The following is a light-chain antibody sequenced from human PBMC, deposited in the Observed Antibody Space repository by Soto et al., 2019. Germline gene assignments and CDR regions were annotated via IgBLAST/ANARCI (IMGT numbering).Light chain of an antibody. J-gene: IGKJ5*01. CDR3: QQYDSYWT. CDR2: KAS. CDR1: QSISDW. Sequence: DIQMTQYPSTLSASIGDRVTITCRASQSISDWLAWHQQKPGKAPKLLIYKASSLESGVPSRFSGSGSGTEFTLTISSLQPDDLATYYCQQYDSYWTFGQGTRLEIK. V-gene: IGKV1-5*03.